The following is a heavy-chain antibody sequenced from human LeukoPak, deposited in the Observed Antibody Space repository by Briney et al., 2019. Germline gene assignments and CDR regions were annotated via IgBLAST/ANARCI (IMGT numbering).Heavy chain of an antibody. CDR2: MNPNSGNT. CDR1: GYTFTSYD. D-gene: IGHD1-7*01. CDR3: ARGESGTDNGLNDY. J-gene: IGHJ4*02. V-gene: IGHV1-8*01. Sequence: GASVKVSCKASGYTFTSYDINWVRQATGQGLEWMGWMNPNSGNTGYAQKFQGRVTITRNTSISTAYMELSSLRSEDTAVYYCARGESGTDNGLNDYWGQGTLVTVSS.